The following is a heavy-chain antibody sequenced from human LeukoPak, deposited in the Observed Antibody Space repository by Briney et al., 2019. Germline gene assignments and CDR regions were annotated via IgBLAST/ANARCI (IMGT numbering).Heavy chain of an antibody. J-gene: IGHJ3*02. CDR2: IYYSGST. D-gene: IGHD3-10*01. CDR1: GGSVSSSSYS. V-gene: IGHV4-39*01. Sequence: SETLSLTCTVSGGSVSSSSYSWGWIRQLPGKGLEWIGTIYYSGSTYYNPSLKSRVTISVDTSKNQFSLRLSSVTATDTAVYYCASHDTIYDAFDIWGQGTMVTVSS. CDR3: ASHDTIYDAFDI.